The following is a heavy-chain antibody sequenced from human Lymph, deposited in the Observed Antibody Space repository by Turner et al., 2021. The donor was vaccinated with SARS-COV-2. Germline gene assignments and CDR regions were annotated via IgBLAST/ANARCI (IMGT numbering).Heavy chain of an antibody. CDR3: ARETVNNWVDP. CDR2: IYYRGST. V-gene: IGHV4-59*01. CDR1: CGSMNSND. J-gene: IGHJ5*02. D-gene: IGHD2-21*02. Sequence: QVQLQESGPRLVKPLETMSLTCTVSCGSMNSNDWSWIRQPPGKRLEWIGYIYYRGSTNYNPSLKSRVTISVDTSKNQFSLNLTSVTAADTAIYYCARETVNNWVDPWGQGILVTVSS.